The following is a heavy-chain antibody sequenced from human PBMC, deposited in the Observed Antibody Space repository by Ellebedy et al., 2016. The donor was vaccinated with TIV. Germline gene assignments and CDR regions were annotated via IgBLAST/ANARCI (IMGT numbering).Heavy chain of an antibody. Sequence: GESLKISCAASGFTFSDYWMHWVRQAPGKGLECVAIISYDGRNNKYADSVKGRFIISRDDSKNTLYLQMNSLKAEDPAVYYCARSRSAYYIAGSGFDYWGQGTLVTVSS. CDR1: GFTFSDYW. D-gene: IGHD1-26*01. V-gene: IGHV3-30*03. CDR3: ARSRSAYYIAGSGFDY. J-gene: IGHJ4*02. CDR2: ISYDGRNN.